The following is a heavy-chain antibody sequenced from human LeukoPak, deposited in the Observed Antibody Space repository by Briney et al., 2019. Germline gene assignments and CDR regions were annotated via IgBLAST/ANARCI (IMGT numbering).Heavy chain of an antibody. CDR3: ARGVDDYVWGREDSVYYFDY. CDR1: GGSISSSSYY. CDR2: IYNSGST. D-gene: IGHD3-16*01. J-gene: IGHJ4*02. V-gene: IGHV4-39*01. Sequence: SETLSLTCTVSGGSISSSSYYWGWIRQPPGKGLEWIGSIYNSGSTYYNPSLKSRVTISIDTPKNQLSLKVSSVTAADTAVYYCARGVDDYVWGREDSVYYFDYWGQGTLVTVSS.